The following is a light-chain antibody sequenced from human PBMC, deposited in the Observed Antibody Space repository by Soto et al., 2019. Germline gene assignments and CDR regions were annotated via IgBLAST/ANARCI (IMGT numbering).Light chain of an antibody. CDR1: SSDVGGYNY. Sequence: QSVLTQPASVSGSPGQSITISCTGTSSDVGGYNYVSWYQQHPGKAPKLMIHEVSNRPSGVSNRFSGSKSGNTASLTISGLQAEDEADYYCSSYTSSSTLGFGTGTKLTVL. CDR3: SSYTSSSTLG. V-gene: IGLV2-14*01. J-gene: IGLJ1*01. CDR2: EVS.